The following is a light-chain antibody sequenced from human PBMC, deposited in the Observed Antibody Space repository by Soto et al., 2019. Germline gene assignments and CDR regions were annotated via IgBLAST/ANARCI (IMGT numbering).Light chain of an antibody. CDR1: QTISSW. V-gene: IGKV1-5*03. J-gene: IGKJ1*01. Sequence: DIQVTQAASTVWGSVGEGVSIACGGSQTISSWLAWYQQKPGKAPKLLIYKASTLKSGVPSRFSGSGSGTEFTLTISSLQPHDFATYYCQHYNSYSAAFGHGTKVDNK. CDR3: QHYNSYSAA. CDR2: KAS.